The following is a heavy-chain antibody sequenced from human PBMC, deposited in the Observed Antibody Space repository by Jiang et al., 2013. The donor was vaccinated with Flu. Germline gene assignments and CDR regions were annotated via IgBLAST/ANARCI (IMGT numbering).Heavy chain of an antibody. CDR2: INPNSGGT. J-gene: IGHJ4*02. D-gene: IGHD2-2*01. CDR3: ARDQGPYCSSTSCYSDYFDY. V-gene: IGHV1-2*02. CDR1: GYTFTGYY. Sequence: VQLVESGAEVKKPGASVRISCKPSGYTFTGYYMHWVRQAPGQGLEWMGWINPNSGGTNYAQKFQGRVTMTRDTSISTAYMELSRLRSDDTAVYYCARDQGPYCSSTSCYSDYFDYWAREPWSPSLQ.